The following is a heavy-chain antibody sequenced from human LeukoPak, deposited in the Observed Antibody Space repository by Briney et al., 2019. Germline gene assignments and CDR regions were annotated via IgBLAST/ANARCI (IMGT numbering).Heavy chain of an antibody. J-gene: IGHJ3*02. CDR2: ISSSSDYI. V-gene: IGHV3-21*01. CDR3: VSGNDPDSTCKNYRLDAFDI. D-gene: IGHD3-16*02. CDR1: GYTFRHYS. Sequence: PGGSLRLSCAASGYTFRHYSVNWVRHTPGKGLEWVSSISSSSDYIHYADSVRGRFTISRDNTKSSLYLQMNSLRGEDTAVYYCVSGNDPDSTCKNYRLDAFDIWGQGTTVIVSS.